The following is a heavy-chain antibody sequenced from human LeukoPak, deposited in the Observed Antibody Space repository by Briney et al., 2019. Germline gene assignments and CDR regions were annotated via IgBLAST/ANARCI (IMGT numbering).Heavy chain of an antibody. CDR3: ARGHAN. J-gene: IGHJ4*02. CDR2: INHSGST. V-gene: IGHV4-34*01. CDR1: GGSISSYY. Sequence: SETLSLTCTVSGGSISSYYWSWIRQPPGKGLEWIGEINHSGSTNYNPSLKSRVTISVDTSKNQFSLKLSSVTAADTAVYYCARGHANWGQGTLVTVSS.